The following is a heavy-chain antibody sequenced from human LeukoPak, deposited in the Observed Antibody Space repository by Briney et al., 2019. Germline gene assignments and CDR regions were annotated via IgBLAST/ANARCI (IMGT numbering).Heavy chain of an antibody. V-gene: IGHV1-69*06. CDR3: ARGLGYYFDSSGYYFDDAFDI. CDR2: IIPFFGTT. CDR1: GYTFTSYY. Sequence: ASVKVSCKASGYTFTSYYMHWVRQAPGQGLEWMGGIIPFFGTTNYAQKFQGRVTITADKSTSTAYMELSSLRSEDTAMYYCARGLGYYFDSSGYYFDDAFDIWGQGTMVTVSS. D-gene: IGHD3-22*01. J-gene: IGHJ3*02.